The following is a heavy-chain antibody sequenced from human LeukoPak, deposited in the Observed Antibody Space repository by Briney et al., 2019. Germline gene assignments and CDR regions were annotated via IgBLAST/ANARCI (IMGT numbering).Heavy chain of an antibody. CDR3: ARGPSNYYDSSGYYGYFDY. J-gene: IGHJ4*02. D-gene: IGHD3-22*01. CDR2: INHSGST. CDR1: GGSFSGYY. Sequence: SETLSLTCAVYGGSFSGYYWSWIRQPPGKGLEWIGEINHSGSTNYNPSLKSRVTISVDTSKNQFSLKLSSVTPADTAVYDCARGPSNYYDSSGYYGYFDYWGQGTLVTVSS. V-gene: IGHV4-34*01.